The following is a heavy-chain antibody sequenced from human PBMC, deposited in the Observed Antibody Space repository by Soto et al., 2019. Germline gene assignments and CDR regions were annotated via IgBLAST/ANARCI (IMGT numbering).Heavy chain of an antibody. J-gene: IGHJ4*02. CDR2: ISVSDAFI. V-gene: IGHV3-23*01. D-gene: IGHD1-20*01. CDR3: TRETVAGITGLDY. CDR1: GFNVGAFA. Sequence: GGSLRLSCAASGFNVGAFAVNWVRQAPGKGLEWVSGISVSDAFIYYADSVRGRFSISRDASENILYLQMNSLRVDDTALYYCTRETVAGITGLDYWGPGTLVTVS.